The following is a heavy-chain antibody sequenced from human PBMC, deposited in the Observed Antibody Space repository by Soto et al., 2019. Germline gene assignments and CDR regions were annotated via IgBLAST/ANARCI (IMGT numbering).Heavy chain of an antibody. Sequence: QVQLVESGGGMVQPGRSLRLSCAASGFTFSTHAMHWVRQAPGKGLEWVAVISYDGSNKYYADSVKGRFNISRDNSENTLYLQMNNLRAEDTAFYYCAKDPRIAATGPTSVRYYYYYMDVWGKGTTVTVSS. J-gene: IGHJ6*03. V-gene: IGHV3-30*18. D-gene: IGHD6-13*01. CDR2: ISYDGSNK. CDR1: GFTFSTHA. CDR3: AKDPRIAATGPTSVRYYYYYMDV.